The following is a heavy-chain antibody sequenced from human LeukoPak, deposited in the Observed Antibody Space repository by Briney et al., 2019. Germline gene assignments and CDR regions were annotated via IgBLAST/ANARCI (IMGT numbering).Heavy chain of an antibody. Sequence: SETLSLTCTVSGGSISSYYWSWIRQPPGKGLEWIGYIYYSGSTNYNPSLKSRVTISVDTSKNQFSLKLSSVTAADAAVYFCSRHAGAIYGNYYFYGMDVWGQGTTVTVSS. CDR1: GGSISSYY. CDR3: SRHAGAIYGNYYFYGMDV. D-gene: IGHD2/OR15-2a*01. CDR2: IYYSGST. J-gene: IGHJ6*02. V-gene: IGHV4-59*08.